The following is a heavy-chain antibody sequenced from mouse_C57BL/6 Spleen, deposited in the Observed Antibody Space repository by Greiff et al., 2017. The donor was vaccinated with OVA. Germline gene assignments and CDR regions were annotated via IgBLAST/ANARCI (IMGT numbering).Heavy chain of an antibody. J-gene: IGHJ1*03. CDR2: IDPSDSYT. CDR3: ARSGGGLCDV. CDR1: GYTFTSYW. V-gene: IGHV1-69*01. D-gene: IGHD3-1*01. Sequence: QVQLQQPGAELVMPGASVKLSCKASGYTFTSYWMHWVKQRPGQGLEWIGEIDPSDSYTNYNQKFKGKSTLTVDKSSSTAYMQLSSLTSEDSAVYYCARSGGGLCDVWGTGTTVTVSS.